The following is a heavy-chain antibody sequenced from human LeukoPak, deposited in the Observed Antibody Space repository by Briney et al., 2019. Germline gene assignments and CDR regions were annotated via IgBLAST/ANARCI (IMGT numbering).Heavy chain of an antibody. CDR2: INHSGST. J-gene: IGHJ3*01. Sequence: SETLSLTCAVYGGSFSGYYWSWIRQPPGKGLGWIGEINHSGSTNYNPSLKSRVTISVDTSKNHFSLKLSSVTAAETAVYYCARGWEYSGSTRYAFDLGPRDNGHRLF. V-gene: IGHV4-34*01. CDR1: GGSFSGYY. D-gene: IGHD1-26*01. CDR3: ARGWEYSGSTRYAFD.